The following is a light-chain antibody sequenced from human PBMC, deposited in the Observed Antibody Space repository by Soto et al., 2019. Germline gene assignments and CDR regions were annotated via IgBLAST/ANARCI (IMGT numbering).Light chain of an antibody. CDR3: QSYDNSLSGYVV. CDR2: GTS. V-gene: IGLV1-40*01. Sequence: HSVLTQPPSVSGAPGQRITISCTGSRSNIGAGYDVHWYQQLPGTAPKLLMFGTSNRPSGVPDRFSGSKSGTSASLGITGLQAEDEADYYCQSYDNSLSGYVVFGGGTKLTVL. CDR1: RSNIGAGYD. J-gene: IGLJ2*01.